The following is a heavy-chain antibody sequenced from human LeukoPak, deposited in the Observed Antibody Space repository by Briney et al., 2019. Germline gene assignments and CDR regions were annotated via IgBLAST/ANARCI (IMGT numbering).Heavy chain of an antibody. Sequence: ASETLSLTCTVSGGSISSSSYYWGWIRQPPGKGLEWIGSIYYSGSTYYNPSLKSRVTILIDTSKNQFSLRLRSVTAADTAVYYCASLRKRGGAFDLWGQGTVVTVSS. J-gene: IGHJ3*01. CDR1: GGSISSSSYY. V-gene: IGHV4-39*07. CDR3: ASLRKRGGAFDL. CDR2: IYYSGST.